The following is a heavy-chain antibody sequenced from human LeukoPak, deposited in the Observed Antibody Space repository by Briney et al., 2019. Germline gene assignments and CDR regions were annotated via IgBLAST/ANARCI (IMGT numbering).Heavy chain of an antibody. J-gene: IGHJ4*02. CDR3: ARHFSDSSGYYYYFDL. Sequence: SETLSLTCTVSGGSISSYYWSWIRQPPGKGLEWIGCIYTSGSTNYNPSLMSRVTISLDTSKNQFSLKLSSVTAADTAVYYCARHFSDSSGYYYYFDLWAREPWSPSPQ. V-gene: IGHV4-4*09. CDR2: IYTSGST. CDR1: GGSISSYY. D-gene: IGHD3-22*01.